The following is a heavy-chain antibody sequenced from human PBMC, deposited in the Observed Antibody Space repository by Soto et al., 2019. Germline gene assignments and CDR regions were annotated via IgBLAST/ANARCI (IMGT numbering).Heavy chain of an antibody. CDR1: GGSISSGDYY. CDR2: IYYSGST. Sequence: QVQLQESGPGLVKPSQTLSLTCTVSGGSISSGDYYWSWIRQPPGKGLEWIGYIYYSGSTYYNPSLKSRVIISVDTSKNQFSLKLSSVTAADTAVYYCARSELDGNLVRGYMDVWGQGTTVTVSS. D-gene: IGHD1-26*01. CDR3: ARSELDGNLVRGYMDV. J-gene: IGHJ6*02. V-gene: IGHV4-30-4*01.